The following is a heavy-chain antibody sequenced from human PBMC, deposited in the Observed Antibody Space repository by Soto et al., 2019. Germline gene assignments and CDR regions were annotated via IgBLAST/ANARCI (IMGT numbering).Heavy chain of an antibody. CDR3: ARGLSVNRFDN. J-gene: IGHJ4*02. Sequence: QVQLQESGPGLVKPSQTLSLTCTVSGGSISTGGYYWTWFRQQPGKGLEWIGYIYYSGSTYYNPSLESRVTISVDKSKNQFSLKLSSVTAADTAVYYCARGLSVNRFDNWGQGTLVTVSS. V-gene: IGHV4-31*03. CDR2: IYYSGST. D-gene: IGHD4-17*01. CDR1: GGSISTGGYY.